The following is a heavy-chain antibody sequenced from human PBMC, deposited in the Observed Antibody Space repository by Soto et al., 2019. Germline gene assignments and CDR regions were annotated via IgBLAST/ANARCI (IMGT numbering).Heavy chain of an antibody. J-gene: IGHJ4*02. D-gene: IGHD3-10*01. Sequence: QVQLQESGPGLVKPSETLSLTCTVSGGSVSSGSYYWSWIRQPPGKGLEWIGYIYYSGSTNYNPSLKRRVTISVDTSKNQFSLKLSSVTAADTAVYYCARDREGYYGSGSYYLDYWGQGTLVTVSS. CDR1: GGSVSSGSYY. V-gene: IGHV4-61*01. CDR3: ARDREGYYGSGSYYLDY. CDR2: IYYSGST.